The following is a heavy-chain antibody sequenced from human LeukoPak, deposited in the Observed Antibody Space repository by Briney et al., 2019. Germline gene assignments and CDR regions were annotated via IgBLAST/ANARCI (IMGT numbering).Heavy chain of an antibody. J-gene: IGHJ5*02. CDR2: ISSSITDI. V-gene: IGHV3-21*01. CDR3: ARVYSSGWYFDP. Sequence: GGSLRLSCAASGFTFSSYRMNWVRQAPGKGLEWVSSISSSITDIYYAGSVKGRFTISRDNAKNSLYLQMNSLRAEDTAVYYCARVYSSGWYFDPWGQGTLVTVSS. D-gene: IGHD6-19*01. CDR1: GFTFSSYR.